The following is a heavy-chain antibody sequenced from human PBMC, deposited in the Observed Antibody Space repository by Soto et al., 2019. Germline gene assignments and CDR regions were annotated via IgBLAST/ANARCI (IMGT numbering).Heavy chain of an antibody. J-gene: IGHJ6*02. CDR3: ALWFGEV. V-gene: IGHV4-34*01. CDR2: INHSGST. D-gene: IGHD3-10*01. CDR1: GGSFSGYY. Sequence: PSETLSLTCAVYGGSFSGYYWSWIRQPPGKGREWIGEINHSGSTNYNPSLKSRVTISVDTSKNQFSLKLSSVTAADTAVYYCALWFGEVWGQGTTVTVSS.